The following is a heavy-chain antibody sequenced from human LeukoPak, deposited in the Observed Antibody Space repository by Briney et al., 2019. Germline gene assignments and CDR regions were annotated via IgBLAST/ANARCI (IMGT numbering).Heavy chain of an antibody. J-gene: IGHJ5*02. Sequence: ASVKVSCKASGYTFTGYYMHWVRQAPGQGLEWMGSINANSGGTNYAQKFQGRVTMTRDTSISTAYMELSRLRSDDTAVYYCARDLGYRGGWFDPWSQGTLVTVSS. CDR2: INANSGGT. CDR1: GYTFTGYY. CDR3: ARDLGYRGGWFDP. D-gene: IGHD1-26*01. V-gene: IGHV1-2*02.